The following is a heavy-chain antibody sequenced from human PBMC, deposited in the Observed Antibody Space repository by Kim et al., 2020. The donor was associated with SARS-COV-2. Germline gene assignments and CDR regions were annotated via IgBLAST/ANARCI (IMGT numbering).Heavy chain of an antibody. D-gene: IGHD3-3*01. J-gene: IGHJ6*03. CDR3: TRGGRYLEWLSDV. CDR1: GFTFGDFA. V-gene: IGHV3-49*04. Sequence: GGSLRLSCRTSGFTFGDFAMTWVRQVPGKGLEWVGVIRNKAYGGTTEYAASVKGRFIISRDDYRSSAYLQLNSLKTEDTAVDYFTRGGRYLEWLSDVWG. CDR2: IRNKAYGGTT.